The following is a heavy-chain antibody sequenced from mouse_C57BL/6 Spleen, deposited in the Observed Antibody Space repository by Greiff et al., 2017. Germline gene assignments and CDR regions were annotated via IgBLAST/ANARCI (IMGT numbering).Heavy chain of an antibody. CDR1: GFTFSDYG. CDR2: ISSGSSTI. Sequence: DVMLVESGGGLVKPGGSLKLSCAASGFTFSDYGMHWVRQAPEKGLEWVAYISSGSSTIYYADTVKGRFTISRDNAKTTLFLQMTSLRSEDTAMYYCARDYDYDGSFAYWGQGTLVTVSA. J-gene: IGHJ3*01. CDR3: ARDYDYDGSFAY. D-gene: IGHD2-4*01. V-gene: IGHV5-17*01.